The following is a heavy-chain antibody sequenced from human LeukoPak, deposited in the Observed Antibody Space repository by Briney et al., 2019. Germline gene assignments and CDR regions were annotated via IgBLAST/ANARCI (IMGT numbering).Heavy chain of an antibody. CDR1: GFTFSSYS. CDR3: ARATMVRGVIMYAFDI. CDR2: ISSSSSYI. D-gene: IGHD3-10*01. Sequence: GGSLRLSCAASGFTFSSYSMNWVRQAPGKGLEWVSYISSSSSYIYYADSVKGRFTISRDNAKNSLYLQMNSLRAEDTAVYYCARATMVRGVIMYAFDIWGQGTMVTVSS. J-gene: IGHJ3*02. V-gene: IGHV3-21*01.